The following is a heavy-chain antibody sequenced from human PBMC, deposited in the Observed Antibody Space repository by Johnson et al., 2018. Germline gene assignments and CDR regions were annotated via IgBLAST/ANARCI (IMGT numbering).Heavy chain of an antibody. J-gene: IGHJ1*01. Sequence: VQLVESGGGLVQPGRSLRLSCAASGFPFDDYAMHWVRQAPGKGLVWVSGISWNSGSIGYADSVKGRFTISRENAKNSLYLQINSLRAEDTALYYCAKENGRAWLSCQHWGQGTLVTVSS. CDR2: ISWNSGSI. D-gene: IGHD5-12*01. CDR1: GFPFDDYA. V-gene: IGHV3-9*01. CDR3: AKENGRAWLSCQH.